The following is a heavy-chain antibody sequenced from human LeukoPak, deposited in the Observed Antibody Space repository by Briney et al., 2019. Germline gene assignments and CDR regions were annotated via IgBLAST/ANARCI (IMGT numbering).Heavy chain of an antibody. CDR3: AGGGGRITFGL. V-gene: IGHV4-59*01. CDR1: DNSISSYY. CDR2: IYYRWST. D-gene: IGHD1-14*01. Sequence: SETLSLTCTGSDNSISSYYWGWIRQPPGKGLEWIGYIYYRWSTNYNPSLKSRVTVSVETSKNQFSLKLSSVTAADTAVYYCAGGGGRITFGLWGQGTLVTVSS. J-gene: IGHJ5*02.